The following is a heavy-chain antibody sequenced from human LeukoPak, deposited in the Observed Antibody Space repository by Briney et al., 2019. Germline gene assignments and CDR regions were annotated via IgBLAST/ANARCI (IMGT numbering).Heavy chain of an antibody. Sequence: GGSLRLSCAASGFTFSTYGMHWVRQAPGKGLEWVAVIWSDGSNKYYADSVKGRFTISRDNSKNTLYLQMNSLRAEDTAKYYCARDSGGSPFDYWGQGTLVTVSS. D-gene: IGHD3-10*01. CDR3: ARDSGGSPFDY. CDR2: IWSDGSNK. CDR1: GFTFSTYG. J-gene: IGHJ4*02. V-gene: IGHV3-33*01.